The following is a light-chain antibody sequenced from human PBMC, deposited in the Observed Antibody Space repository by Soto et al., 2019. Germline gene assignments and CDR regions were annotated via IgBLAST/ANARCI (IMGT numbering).Light chain of an antibody. CDR1: HRVNTY. V-gene: IGKV3-15*01. CDR2: DAS. CDR3: QQYNNWPLT. J-gene: IGKJ4*01. Sequence: EILMTQTPATLSVSPGEGATLSCRASHRVNTYLAWYQQRPGQAPRLLIYDASTRATGIPASFSGSGSGTEFTLTISSLQSEDCAVYYCQQYNNWPLTFGGGTKVDIK.